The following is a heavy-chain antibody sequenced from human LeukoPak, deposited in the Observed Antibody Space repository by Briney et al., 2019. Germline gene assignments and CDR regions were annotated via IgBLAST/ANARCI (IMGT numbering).Heavy chain of an antibody. V-gene: IGHV3-30*03. J-gene: IGHJ4*02. CDR2: ISYDGSNK. Sequence: GGSLRLSCAASGFTFSSYSMNWVRQAPGKGLEWVAVISYDGSNKYYADSVKGRFTISRDNSKNTLYLQMNSLRVEDTAVYCCGRAEGPEEYYFDNWGQGTLFTVSS. CDR3: GRAEGPEEYYFDN. D-gene: IGHD3-10*01. CDR1: GFTFSSYS.